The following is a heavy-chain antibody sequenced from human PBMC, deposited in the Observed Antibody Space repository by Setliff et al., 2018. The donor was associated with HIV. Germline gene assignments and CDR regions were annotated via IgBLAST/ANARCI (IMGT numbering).Heavy chain of an antibody. D-gene: IGHD3-16*02. V-gene: IGHV4-38-2*01. CDR1: GYAITSGFY. CDR2: IYHSGTT. Sequence: SETLSLTCAVSGYAITSGFYWGWIRQPPGKGLEWIGSIYHSGTTDYNSSLKSRVTISVDTSKNQFSLKLSSVTAADTAVYYCARAGGHRLTDNQSKYRDTPHWGQGTLVTVSS. CDR3: ARAGGHRLTDNQSKYRDTPH. J-gene: IGHJ4*02.